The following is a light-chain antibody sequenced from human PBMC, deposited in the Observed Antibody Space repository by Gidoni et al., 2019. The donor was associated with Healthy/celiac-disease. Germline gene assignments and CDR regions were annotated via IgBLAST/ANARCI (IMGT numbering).Light chain of an antibody. Sequence: QSALTQPRSVSGSPGQSGTISCTGTSSDVGGYNYVSWYQQHPGKAPNLMIYDVSKRPSGVPDRFSGSKSGNTASLTISGLQAEDEADYYCCSYAGSYTGVFGGGTKLTVL. CDR3: CSYAGSYTGV. J-gene: IGLJ2*01. V-gene: IGLV2-11*01. CDR2: DVS. CDR1: SSDVGGYNY.